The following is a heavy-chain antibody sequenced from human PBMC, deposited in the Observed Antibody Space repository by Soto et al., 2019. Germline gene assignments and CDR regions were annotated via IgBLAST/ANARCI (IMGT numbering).Heavy chain of an antibody. CDR1: GFTVSSNY. CDR3: ATSLVVPAVRSPNFDY. Sequence: GGSLRLSCAASGFTVSSNYMSWVRQAPGKGLEWVSVIYSGGSTYYADSVKGRFTISRDNSKNTLYLQMNSLRAADTAVYYCATSLVVPAVRSPNFDYWGQGTLVTVSS. J-gene: IGHJ4*02. D-gene: IGHD2-2*01. V-gene: IGHV3-66*01. CDR2: IYSGGST.